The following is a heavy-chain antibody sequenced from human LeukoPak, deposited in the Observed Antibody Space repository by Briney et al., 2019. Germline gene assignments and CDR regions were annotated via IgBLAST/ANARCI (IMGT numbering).Heavy chain of an antibody. CDR1: GNSISSGDNY. J-gene: IGHJ6*03. Sequence: PSETLSLTCTVSGNSISSGDNYWSWIRQPPGKGLEWIGEINHSGSTNYNPSLKSRVTISLDTSKNQFSLKVSSVTAADTAVYYCARRRYSSGWGGYYYYYMDVWGKGTTVTISS. CDR2: INHSGST. CDR3: ARRRYSSGWGGYYYYYMDV. D-gene: IGHD6-19*01. V-gene: IGHV4-61*08.